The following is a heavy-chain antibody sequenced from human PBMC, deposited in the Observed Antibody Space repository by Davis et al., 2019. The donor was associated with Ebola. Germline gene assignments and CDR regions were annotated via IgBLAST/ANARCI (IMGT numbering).Heavy chain of an antibody. V-gene: IGHV3-21*01. D-gene: IGHD1-26*01. CDR2: ISSSSSYI. J-gene: IGHJ3*02. CDR3: ARDRSGGAFDI. CDR1: GFTFSSYS. Sequence: GESLKISCAASGFTFSSYSMNWVRQAPGKGLEWVSSISSSSSYIYYADSVKGRFTISRDNAKNSLYLQMNGLRDDDTTVYNCARDRSGGAFDIWGQGTMVTVSS.